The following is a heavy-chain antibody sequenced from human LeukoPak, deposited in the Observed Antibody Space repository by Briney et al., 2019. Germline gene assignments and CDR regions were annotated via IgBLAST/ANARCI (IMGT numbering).Heavy chain of an antibody. D-gene: IGHD2-2*01. CDR2: INPNSGAT. CDR3: ARAGYCSSTSCYGPNYYYYMDV. CDR1: GYTFTGYY. Sequence: ASVKVSCKASGYTFTGYYLHWVRQAPGQGLEWMGRINPNSGATNYAQKFQGRVTMTRDTSISTAYMELSRLRSDDTAVYYCARAGYCSSTSCYGPNYYYYMDVWGKGTTVTVSS. V-gene: IGHV1-2*06. J-gene: IGHJ6*03.